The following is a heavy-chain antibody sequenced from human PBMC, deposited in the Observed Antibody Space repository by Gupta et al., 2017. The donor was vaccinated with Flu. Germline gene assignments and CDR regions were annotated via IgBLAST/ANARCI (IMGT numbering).Heavy chain of an antibody. CDR3: ARVAYCSTTSCFEPFDY. D-gene: IGHD2-2*01. J-gene: IGHJ4*02. V-gene: IGHV1-2*06. Sequence: VRQAPGQGLEWMGRINPASGGTKYAQKFQGRVTLTRDTSITTAFMELNGLKSDDAAVYYCARVAYCSTTSCFEPFDYWGQGTLVTVSS. CDR2: INPASGGT.